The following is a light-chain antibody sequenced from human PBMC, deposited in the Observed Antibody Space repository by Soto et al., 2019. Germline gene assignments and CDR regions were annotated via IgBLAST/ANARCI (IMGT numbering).Light chain of an antibody. CDR1: QSFLYSSNNKNY. Sequence: DIVMTQSPDSLSVSLGERATIHCKSSQSFLYSSNNKNYLARYQHKPGQPPKLLIYWASTRVSGVPELFSGSGAGTDFTLTISGLQAEDVAVYFGQQYYSNPTFGQGTKVEIK. J-gene: IGKJ1*01. V-gene: IGKV4-1*01. CDR3: QQYYSNPT. CDR2: WAS.